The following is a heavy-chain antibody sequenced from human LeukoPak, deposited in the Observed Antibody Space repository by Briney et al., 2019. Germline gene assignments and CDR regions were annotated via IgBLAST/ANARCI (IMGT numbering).Heavy chain of an antibody. CDR3: ARDINSSGYFRLDY. Sequence: GGSLRLSCAASGFTFRRYAMTWVRQAPGKGLEWVSAISGSSSTYYADSVKGRFTISRDNSKNTLYLHMNSLRAEDTAVYYCARDINSSGYFRLDYWGQGTLVTVSS. D-gene: IGHD3-22*01. CDR2: ISGSSST. CDR1: GFTFRRYA. V-gene: IGHV3-23*01. J-gene: IGHJ4*02.